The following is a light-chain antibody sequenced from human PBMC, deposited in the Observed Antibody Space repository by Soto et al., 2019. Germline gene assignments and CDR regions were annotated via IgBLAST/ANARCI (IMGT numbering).Light chain of an antibody. CDR3: QRYGG. CDR2: DAS. V-gene: IGKV3D-20*01. Sequence: EIVLTQSPATLSLSPGERATLSCGASQSISSNSLAWYQQKPGLAPRLLIYDASNRATGIPGRFSGSGSGTDFTLTISRLEPEDFAVYYCQRYGGFGQGTKVDIK. J-gene: IGKJ1*01. CDR1: QSISSNS.